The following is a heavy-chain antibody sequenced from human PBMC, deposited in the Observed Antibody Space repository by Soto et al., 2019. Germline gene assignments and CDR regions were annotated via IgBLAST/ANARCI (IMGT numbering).Heavy chain of an antibody. CDR2: INPISGGT. J-gene: IGHJ6*02. D-gene: IGHD3-16*01. Sequence: ASVKVSCKASGYTFTGYYMHWVRQAPGQGLEWMGWINPISGGTNYAQKFQGRVTMTRDTSISTAYMELSRLRSDDTAVYYCARVYDYALGYYYYGMDVWGQGTTVTVSS. V-gene: IGHV1-2*02. CDR3: ARVYDYALGYYYYGMDV. CDR1: GYTFTGYY.